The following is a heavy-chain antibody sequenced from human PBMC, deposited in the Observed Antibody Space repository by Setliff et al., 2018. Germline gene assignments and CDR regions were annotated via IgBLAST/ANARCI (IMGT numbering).Heavy chain of an antibody. CDR2: ISNRNGET. V-gene: IGHV1-18*01. D-gene: IGHD3-10*01. Sequence: ASVKVSCKASGYTLTSYGVTWVRQAPGQGLEWMGWISNRNGETNYAQMFQGRVTMTTDTSTNTAYMELSRLRSDDTAVYYCARDLNRWFGEFAFDIWGQGTMVTVSS. CDR3: ARDLNRWFGEFAFDI. J-gene: IGHJ3*02. CDR1: GYTLTSYG.